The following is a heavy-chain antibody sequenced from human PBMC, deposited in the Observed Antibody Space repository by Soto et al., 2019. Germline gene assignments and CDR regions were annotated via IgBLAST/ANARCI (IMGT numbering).Heavy chain of an antibody. CDR2: IYYSGST. CDR3: ERWARWAVWFLPRDYYYCDGMDV. V-gene: IGHV4-59*01. D-gene: IGHD3-22*01. Sequence: SETLSLTCTVSGGSISSYYWSWIRQPPGKGLEWIGYIYYSGSTNYNPSLKSRVTISVDTSKNQFSLKLRSVTAADTAVYYCERWARWAVWFLPRDYYYCDGMDVWGQGTTVSASS. CDR1: GGSISSYY. J-gene: IGHJ6*02.